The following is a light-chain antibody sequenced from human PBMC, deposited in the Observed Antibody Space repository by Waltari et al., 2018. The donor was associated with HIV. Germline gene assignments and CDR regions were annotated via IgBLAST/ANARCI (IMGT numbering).Light chain of an antibody. CDR3: LYYGSPSKT. J-gene: IGKJ1*01. CDR1: HDAYTW. V-gene: IGKV1-5*03. CDR2: RAS. Sequence: DIQMTQSPATLSASVGVRVTITCQASHDAYTWLAWYQQKPGQVPKIMIYRASTVASGVPSRFSGSGWGTDFTHTIASLQPDDYATYYCLYYGSPSKTFGPGTKVDI.